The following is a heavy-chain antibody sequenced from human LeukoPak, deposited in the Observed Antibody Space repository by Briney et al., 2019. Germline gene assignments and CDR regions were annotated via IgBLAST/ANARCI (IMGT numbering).Heavy chain of an antibody. CDR3: ASIYGSGSYHPGTDY. CDR1: GFTFSSYA. V-gene: IGHV3-30*04. Sequence: PGRSLRLSCAASGFTFSSYAMHWVRQAPGKGLEWVAVISYDGSNKYYADSVKGRFTTSRHKSKNTPYLQMNSPRAEDTAVYYCASIYGSGSYHPGTDYWGQGTLLTVPS. J-gene: IGHJ4*02. D-gene: IGHD3-10*01. CDR2: ISYDGSNK.